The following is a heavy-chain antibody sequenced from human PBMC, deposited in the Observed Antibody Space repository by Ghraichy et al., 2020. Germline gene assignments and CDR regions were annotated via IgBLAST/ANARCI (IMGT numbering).Heavy chain of an antibody. Sequence: PTLVKPTQTLTLTCSFSGFSLTTSGLGVGWIRQPPGKALEWLALIFWNDDKRYSPSLKNRLAISKDTLRAQVVLTIANVGPLDTATYFCGRSAYGVGNAEFDHWGPGILVTVSS. CDR2: IFWNDDK. J-gene: IGHJ4*02. CDR1: GFSLTTSGLG. CDR3: GRSAYGVGNAEFDH. V-gene: IGHV2-5*01. D-gene: IGHD2-21*01.